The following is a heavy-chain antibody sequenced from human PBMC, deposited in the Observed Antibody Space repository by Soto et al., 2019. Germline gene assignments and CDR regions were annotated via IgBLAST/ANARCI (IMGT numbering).Heavy chain of an antibody. CDR1: GGSFSGYY. CDR2: INHSGST. D-gene: IGHD5-12*01. V-gene: IGHV4-34*01. CDR3: ARGRWLRSSFDY. J-gene: IGHJ4*02. Sequence: QVQLQQRGAGLLKPSETLSLTCAVYGGSFSGYYWSWIRQPPGKGLEWIGEINHSGSTNYNPSLKSRVTISVDTSKNQFSLKLSSVTAADTAVYYCARGRWLRSSFDYWGQGTLVTVSS.